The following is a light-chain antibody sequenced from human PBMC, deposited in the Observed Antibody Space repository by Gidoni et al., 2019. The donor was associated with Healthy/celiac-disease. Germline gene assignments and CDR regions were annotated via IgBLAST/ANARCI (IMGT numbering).Light chain of an antibody. CDR1: RSNIGAGYD. Sequence: QSVLTQPPSLSGAPGQRVTISCTGSRSNIGAGYDVHWYQQLPGTAPKLLIPGDNNRPSGVPDRFSASKSGTSASLAITGLQAEDEADYYCQSYDSSLSGSRVFGGGIKLTVL. J-gene: IGLJ3*02. CDR2: GDN. CDR3: QSYDSSLSGSRV. V-gene: IGLV1-40*01.